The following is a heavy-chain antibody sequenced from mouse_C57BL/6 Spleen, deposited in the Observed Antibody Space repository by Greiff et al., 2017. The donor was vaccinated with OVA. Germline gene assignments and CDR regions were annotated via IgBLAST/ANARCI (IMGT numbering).Heavy chain of an antibody. D-gene: IGHD1-1*01. V-gene: IGHV1-82*01. CDR1: GYAFSSSW. CDR3: ARGVVATPYFDY. CDR2: LYPGDGDT. Sequence: QVQLKQSGPELVKPGASVKISCKASGYAFSSSWMNWVKQRPGKGLEWIGRLYPGDGDTNYNGKFKGKATLTADKSSSTAYMQLSSLPSEDSAVYYCARGVVATPYFDYWGQGTTLTVSS. J-gene: IGHJ2*01.